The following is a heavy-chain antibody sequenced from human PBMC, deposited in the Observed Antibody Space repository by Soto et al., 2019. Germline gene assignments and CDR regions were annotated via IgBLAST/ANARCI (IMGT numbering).Heavy chain of an antibody. D-gene: IGHD3-10*01. CDR3: ARNRLRQYYYGMDV. Sequence: PGESLKISCQGSVYSFANYWLAWMRQMPGKGLEWGGVIYPGDSDTRYGPSFRGQVTISADKSISHVYLQWSSLKASDTAMYYCARNRLRQYYYGMDVWGQGTTVTASS. CDR1: VYSFANYW. CDR2: IYPGDSDT. J-gene: IGHJ6*02. V-gene: IGHV5-51*01.